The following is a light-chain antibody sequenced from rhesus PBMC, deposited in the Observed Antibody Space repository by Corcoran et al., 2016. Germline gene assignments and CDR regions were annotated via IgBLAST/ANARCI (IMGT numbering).Light chain of an antibody. Sequence: DIVLTQSPASLAVSPGQRATITCRASASVCGLELNLIHWYQQKPGQHPKILIYQASNRDIGVPGRFSRSGSGTDFTLPINPVGADDVADYRCLQNKNSWTFGQGAKVEIE. V-gene: IGKV7-13*01. J-gene: IGKJ1*01. CDR2: QAS. CDR1: ASVCGLELNL. CDR3: LQNKNSWT.